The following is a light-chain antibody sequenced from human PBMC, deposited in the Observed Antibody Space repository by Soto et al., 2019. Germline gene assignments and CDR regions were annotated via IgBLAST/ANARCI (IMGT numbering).Light chain of an antibody. CDR2: EVT. J-gene: IGLJ1*01. CDR3: TSYTRSPHYV. V-gene: IGLV2-14*01. Sequence: QSALTQPASLSGSPGQSITISCTGTGRDLGDYYYVSWYQQRPGKAPRLLIYEVTNRPSGVSARFSGSKSGNTASLTISGLQTEDEADYYCTSYTRSPHYVFGTGTKLTVL. CDR1: GRDLGDYYY.